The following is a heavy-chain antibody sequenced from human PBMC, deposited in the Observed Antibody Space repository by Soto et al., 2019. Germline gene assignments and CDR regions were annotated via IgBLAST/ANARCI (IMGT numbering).Heavy chain of an antibody. Sequence: QVQLVQSGAEVKKPGSSVKVSCKASGGTFSSYAISWVRQAPGQGLEWMGGIIPIFGTANYAQKFQGRVTXTXDXXTSTAYTELSSLRSEDTAVYYCARDQGDGYNTFDFWGQGTMVTVSS. CDR2: IIPIFGTA. CDR1: GGTFSSYA. V-gene: IGHV1-69*05. D-gene: IGHD5-12*01. J-gene: IGHJ4*02. CDR3: ARDQGDGYNTFDF.